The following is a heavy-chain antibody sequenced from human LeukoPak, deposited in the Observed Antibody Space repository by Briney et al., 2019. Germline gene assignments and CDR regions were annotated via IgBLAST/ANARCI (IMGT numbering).Heavy chain of an antibody. J-gene: IGHJ6*03. D-gene: IGHD6-13*01. CDR2: INPNSGGT. CDR1: GYTFTGYY. Sequence: GASVKVSCRASGYTFTGYYMHWVRQAPGQGLEWMGWINPNSGGTNYAQKFQGRVTMTRDMSISTAYMELSRLRSDDTAVYYCASQQLSYYYYYYMDVWGKGTTVTVSS. V-gene: IGHV1-2*02. CDR3: ASQQLSYYYYYYMDV.